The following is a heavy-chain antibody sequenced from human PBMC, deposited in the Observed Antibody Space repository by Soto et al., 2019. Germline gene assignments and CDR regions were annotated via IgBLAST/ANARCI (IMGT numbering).Heavy chain of an antibody. CDR1: GFTFSSYA. Sequence: PGGSLRLSCAASGFTFSSYAMHWVRQAPGKGLEWVAVISYDGSNKYYADSVKGRFTISRDNSKNTLYLQMNSLRAEDTAVYYCARPDRVYIYYDSTYPDYWGQGTQVTVSS. V-gene: IGHV3-30-3*01. CDR3: ARPDRVYIYYDSTYPDY. CDR2: ISYDGSNK. D-gene: IGHD3-22*01. J-gene: IGHJ4*02.